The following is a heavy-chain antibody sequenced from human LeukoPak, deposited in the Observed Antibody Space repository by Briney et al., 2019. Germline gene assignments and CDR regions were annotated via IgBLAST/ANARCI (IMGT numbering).Heavy chain of an antibody. CDR1: DFSISSGHY. CDR2: IYHSGST. J-gene: IGHJ4*02. Sequence: SETLSLTCVVSDFSISSGHYWGWIRQPPGKGLEWIGTIYHSGSTYYTPSLQSRVTISVDMSKNQFSLRLGRVTVADTAVYFCARSTFSHASTGGYDYWGQGILVTVSS. CDR3: ARSTFSHASTGGYDY. V-gene: IGHV4-38-2*01. D-gene: IGHD3-22*01.